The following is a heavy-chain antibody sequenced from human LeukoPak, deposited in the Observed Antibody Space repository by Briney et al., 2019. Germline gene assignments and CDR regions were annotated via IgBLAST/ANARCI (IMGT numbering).Heavy chain of an antibody. V-gene: IGHV3-23*01. CDR1: GFTFSSYA. CDR3: AKRRILFRGEPGSFDP. D-gene: IGHD3-10*01. Sequence: TGGSLRLSCAASGFTFSSYAMSWVRQAPGKGLEWVSAISGSGGSPYYADSVKGRFTISRDNSKNTLYLQMNSLRAEDTAVYYCAKRRILFRGEPGSFDPWGRGTLVTVSS. J-gene: IGHJ5*02. CDR2: ISGSGGSP.